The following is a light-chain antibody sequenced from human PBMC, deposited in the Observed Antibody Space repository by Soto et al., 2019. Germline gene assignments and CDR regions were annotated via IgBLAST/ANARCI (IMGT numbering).Light chain of an antibody. Sequence: IQVSRTAYSLTASIGDRVTITCRASQGIRNFLAWFQQKPGKAPKSLIYAAYGLQSGVPTRFSGSGSGTDFNLTISSLQPEDFGTYFCQPYPDHATFAQGTKVDIK. CDR1: QGIRNF. CDR3: QPYPDHAT. CDR2: AAY. V-gene: IGKV1-16*01. J-gene: IGKJ1*01.